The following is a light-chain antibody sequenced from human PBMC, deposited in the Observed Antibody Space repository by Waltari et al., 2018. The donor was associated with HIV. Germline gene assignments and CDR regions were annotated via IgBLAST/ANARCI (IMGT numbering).Light chain of an antibody. CDR1: RPHLGAGSA. J-gene: IGLJ3*02. CDR2: GNT. Sequence: QSVLTQPPSVSGAPGQRVTISSSGSRPHLGAGSAIHWYQQLPGTAPRLLIYGNTKRPSGVPDRFSGSKSGTSASLAITGLQAEDEADYYCQSYDSSLSGWVFGGGAKLTVV. V-gene: IGLV1-40*01. CDR3: QSYDSSLSGWV.